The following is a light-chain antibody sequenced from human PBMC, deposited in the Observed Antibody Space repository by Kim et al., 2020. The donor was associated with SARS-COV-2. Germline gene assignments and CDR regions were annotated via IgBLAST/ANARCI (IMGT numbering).Light chain of an antibody. CDR1: GADFD. V-gene: IGLV1-40*01. J-gene: IGLJ3*02. Sequence: QSVLTQPPSVSGAPGQRVVISCTGADFDVHWYQQFPGTAPRLLIFTNLHRPSGVPDRFSGSRSGTSASLAITGLQPDDEADYYCQSFDTSLGSVVFGGGTQLTVL. CDR3: QSFDTSLGSVV. CDR2: TNL.